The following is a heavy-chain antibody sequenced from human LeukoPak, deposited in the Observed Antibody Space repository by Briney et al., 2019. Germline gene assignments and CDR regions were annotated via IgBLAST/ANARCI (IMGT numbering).Heavy chain of an antibody. CDR2: IYYSGST. CDR1: GGSISSGDYY. CDR3: ARGRGGYSGYDQFDY. V-gene: IGHV4-30-4*01. Sequence: SETLSLTCTVSGGSISSGDYYWSWIRQPPGKGLEWIGYIYYSGSTYYNPSLKSQVTISVDTSKNQFSLKLSSVTAADTAVYYCARGRGGYSGYDQFDYWGQGTLVTVSS. J-gene: IGHJ4*02. D-gene: IGHD5-12*01.